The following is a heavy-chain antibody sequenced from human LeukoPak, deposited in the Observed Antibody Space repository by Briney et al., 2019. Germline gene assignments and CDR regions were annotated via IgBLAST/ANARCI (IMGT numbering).Heavy chain of an antibody. J-gene: IGHJ4*02. CDR3: ATLPRIAAPN. D-gene: IGHD6-13*01. V-gene: IGHV4-34*01. Sequence: SETLSLTCAVYGGSFSGYYWSWIRQPPGKGLEWIGEISHSGSTNYNPSLKSRVTISVDTSKNQFSLKLSSVTAADTAVYYCATLPRIAAPNWGQGTLVTVSS. CDR1: GGSFSGYY. CDR2: ISHSGST.